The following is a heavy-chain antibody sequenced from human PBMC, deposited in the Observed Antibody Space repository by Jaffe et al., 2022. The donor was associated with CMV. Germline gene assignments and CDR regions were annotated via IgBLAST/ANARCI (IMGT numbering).Heavy chain of an antibody. CDR3: AGMSGNYYDSSGYEVDY. D-gene: IGHD3-22*01. J-gene: IGHJ4*02. CDR1: GYTFTGYY. V-gene: IGHV1-2*02. CDR2: INPNSGGT. Sequence: QVQLVQSGAEVKKPGASVKVSCKASGYTFTGYYMHWVRQAPGQGLEWMGWINPNSGGTNYAQKFQGRVTMTRDTSISTAYMELSRLRSDDTAVYYCAGMSGNYYDSSGYEVDYWGQGTLVTVSS.